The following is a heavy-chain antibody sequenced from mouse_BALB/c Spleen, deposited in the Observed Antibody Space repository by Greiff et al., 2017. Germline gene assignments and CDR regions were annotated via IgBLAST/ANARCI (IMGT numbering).Heavy chain of an antibody. CDR2: INPSNGRT. CDR1: GYTFTSYW. V-gene: IGHV1S81*02. J-gene: IGHJ3*01. CDR3: ARSVGYD. D-gene: IGHD3-1*01. Sequence: VQLQQSGAELVKPGASVKLSCKASGYTFTSYWMHWVKQRPGQGLEWIGEINPSNGRTNYNEKFKSKATLTVDKSSSTAYMQLSSLTSEDSAVYYCARSVGYDWGQGTLVTVSA.